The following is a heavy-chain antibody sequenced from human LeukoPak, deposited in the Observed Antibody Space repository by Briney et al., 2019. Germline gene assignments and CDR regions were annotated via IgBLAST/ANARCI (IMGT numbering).Heavy chain of an antibody. CDR3: AREGLGYGDHYFDL. J-gene: IGHJ4*02. D-gene: IGHD4-17*01. Sequence: GVSLRLSCAASGFTVSRNYISWVRQAPGKGLEWVSVIYSGGNTYYGGSVEGRFTISRDNSENTVYLQMNRLRAEDTAVYYCAREGLGYGDHYFDLWGQGTLVIVSS. V-gene: IGHV3-53*01. CDR1: GFTVSRNY. CDR2: IYSGGNT.